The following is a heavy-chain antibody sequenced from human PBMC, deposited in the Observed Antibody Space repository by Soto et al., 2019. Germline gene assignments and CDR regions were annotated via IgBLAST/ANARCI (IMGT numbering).Heavy chain of an antibody. CDR1: GGSISSYY. D-gene: IGHD4-17*01. V-gene: IGHV4-59*08. CDR2: IYYSGST. Sequence: PSETLSLTCTVSGGSISSYYWSWIRQPPGKGLEWIGYIYYSGSTNYNPSLKSRVTISVDTSKNQFSLKLSSVTAADTAVYYCASLPAYGDSYYFDYWGQGTLVTVSS. CDR3: ASLPAYGDSYYFDY. J-gene: IGHJ4*02.